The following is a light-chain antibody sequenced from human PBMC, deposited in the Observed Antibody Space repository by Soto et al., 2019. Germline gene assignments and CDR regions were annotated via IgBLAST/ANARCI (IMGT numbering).Light chain of an antibody. V-gene: IGKV1-5*03. CDR2: KAS. Sequence: DIQMTQSPSSLSASVGDRVIITCRASQTISSWLAWYQQKPGKAPKLLIYKASTLKSGVPSRFSGSGSGTEFTLTICSLQPDDFATYYCQHYNSYSEAFGQGTKVDIK. J-gene: IGKJ1*01. CDR1: QTISSW. CDR3: QHYNSYSEA.